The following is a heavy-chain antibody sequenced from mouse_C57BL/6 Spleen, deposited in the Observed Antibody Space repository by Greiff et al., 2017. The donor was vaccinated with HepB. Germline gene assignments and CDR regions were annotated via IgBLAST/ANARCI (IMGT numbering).Heavy chain of an antibody. D-gene: IGHD1-1*01. CDR2: IYPSDSET. J-gene: IGHJ2*01. CDR1: GYTFTSYW. V-gene: IGHV1-61*01. Sequence: VQLQQSGAELVRPGSSVKLSCKASGYTFTSYWMDWVKQRPGQGLEWIGNIYPSDSETHYNQKFKDKATLTVDKSSSTAYMQLSSLTSEDSAVYYCASYYGTSSGYWGQGTTLTVSS. CDR3: ASYYGTSSGY.